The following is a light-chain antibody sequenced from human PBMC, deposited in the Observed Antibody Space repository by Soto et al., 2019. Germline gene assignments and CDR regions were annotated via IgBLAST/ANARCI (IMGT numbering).Light chain of an antibody. CDR1: SSDVGSSNL. CDR2: EVS. Sequence: QSALTQPASVSGSPGQWITFSCTGTSSDVGSSNLVAWYQQHPGKAPKLLIYEVSKRPSGVSKRFSGSKSGNTASLTISGLQAEDESDYYCCSYAGSSTHVFGTGTKVTVL. CDR3: CSYAGSSTHV. V-gene: IGLV2-23*02. J-gene: IGLJ1*01.